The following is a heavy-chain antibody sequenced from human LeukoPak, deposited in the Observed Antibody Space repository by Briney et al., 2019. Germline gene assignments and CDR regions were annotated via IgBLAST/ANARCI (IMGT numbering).Heavy chain of an antibody. Sequence: GGSLRLSCAASGFTFTDYSMNWVRQAPGKGLEWVSSISTTGSYKYYADSVKGRFTISRDNARDSLYLQMNSLRAEDTAVYLCATAVDLVVVAPATRGYYGMDVWGQGTTVTVSS. D-gene: IGHD2-15*01. V-gene: IGHV3-21*01. CDR1: GFTFTDYS. CDR2: ISTTGSYK. J-gene: IGHJ6*02. CDR3: ATAVDLVVVAPATRGYYGMDV.